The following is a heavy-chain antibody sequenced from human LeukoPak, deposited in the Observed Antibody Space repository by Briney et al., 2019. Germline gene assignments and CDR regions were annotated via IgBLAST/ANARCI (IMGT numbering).Heavy chain of an antibody. CDR2: ISGSGGST. CDR3: AKDGTPGEY. Sequence: PGGSLRLSCAASGFAFSSSGMSWVRQALNMGLEWVSAISGSGGSTYYADSVKGRFTISRDNSKNTLYLQISGLRADDTAVYYCAKDGTPGEYWGQGTRVTVSS. CDR1: GFAFSSSG. D-gene: IGHD2-15*01. J-gene: IGHJ4*02. V-gene: IGHV3-23*01.